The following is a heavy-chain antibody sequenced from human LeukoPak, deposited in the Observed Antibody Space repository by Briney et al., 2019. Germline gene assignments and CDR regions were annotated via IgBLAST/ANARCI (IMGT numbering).Heavy chain of an antibody. V-gene: IGHV3-13*01. Sequence: PGGSLRLSCAASGFTFSSYDMHWVRQATGKGLEWVSAIGTAGDTYYPGSVKGRFTISRENAKNSLYLQMNSLRARDTAVYYCARGDFGGTFDYWGQRTLVTVPS. CDR1: GFTFSSYD. D-gene: IGHD3-16*01. CDR3: ARGDFGGTFDY. J-gene: IGHJ4*02. CDR2: IGTAGDT.